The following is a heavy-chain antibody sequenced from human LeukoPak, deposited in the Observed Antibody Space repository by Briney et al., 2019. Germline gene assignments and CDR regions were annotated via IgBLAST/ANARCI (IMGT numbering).Heavy chain of an antibody. CDR1: GFTFSTFA. CDR2: IFPSGGEI. CDR3: AAYRQVLLPFES. D-gene: IGHD2-8*02. Sequence: PGGSLRLSCAASGFTFSTFAMTWVRQPPGKGLEWVSSIFPSGGEIHYADSVRGRFTISRDNSKSTLSLQMNSLRAEGTAIYYCAAYRQVLLPFESWGQGTLVTVSS. V-gene: IGHV3-23*01. J-gene: IGHJ4*02.